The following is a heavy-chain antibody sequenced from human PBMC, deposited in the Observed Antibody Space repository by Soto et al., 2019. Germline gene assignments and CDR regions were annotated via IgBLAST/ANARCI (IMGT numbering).Heavy chain of an antibody. CDR1: GCTFSSYA. Sequence: GASVKVSCKASGCTFSSYAISLVRQAPGQAREWMGGIIPIFGTANYAQKFQGRATITADESTSTAYMELSSLRSEDTAVYYCARDLHIEPGFDYWGQGTLVTVSS. V-gene: IGHV1-69*13. CDR2: IIPIFGTA. D-gene: IGHD2-2*01. CDR3: ARDLHIEPGFDY. J-gene: IGHJ4*02.